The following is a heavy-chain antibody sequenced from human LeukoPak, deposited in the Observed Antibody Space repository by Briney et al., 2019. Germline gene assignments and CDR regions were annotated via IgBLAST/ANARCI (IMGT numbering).Heavy chain of an antibody. D-gene: IGHD3-22*01. CDR1: GDSISSYL. CDR3: AREYYESSGYSLKYFQY. Sequence: SETLSLACTVSGDSISSYLWSWIRQPAGKGLEWIGRIYTSGNTNYNPSLKGRVTMSLDTSKKQLSLKLSSVTAADTAVYYCAREYYESSGYSLKYFQYWGQGTLVTVSS. J-gene: IGHJ1*01. CDR2: IYTSGNT. V-gene: IGHV4-4*07.